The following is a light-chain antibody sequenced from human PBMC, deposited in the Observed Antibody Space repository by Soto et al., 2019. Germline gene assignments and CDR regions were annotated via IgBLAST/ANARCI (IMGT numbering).Light chain of an antibody. J-gene: IGKJ1*01. Sequence: DIQMTQSPSTLSASVADRVTITCRASQGIGNWLAWYQQKPGKAPKLLIYKASNLESGVPSRFSGSGSGTEFTLTIISLQPDDFATYYCQQYNGTFGQGTKVEIK. CDR2: KAS. CDR1: QGIGNW. CDR3: QQYNGT. V-gene: IGKV1-5*03.